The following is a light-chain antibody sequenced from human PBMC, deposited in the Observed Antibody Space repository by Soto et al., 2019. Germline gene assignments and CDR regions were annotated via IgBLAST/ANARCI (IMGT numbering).Light chain of an antibody. Sequence: DIQMNQSPSSLSASVGDRVTVTCQASQDISNRLNWYQQKPGKAPKLLIYKASTLKSGVPSRFSGSGSGTEFTLTISSPQPDDFATYYCQHYNSYSEAFGQGTKV. CDR2: KAS. J-gene: IGKJ1*01. CDR1: QDISNR. V-gene: IGKV1-5*03. CDR3: QHYNSYSEA.